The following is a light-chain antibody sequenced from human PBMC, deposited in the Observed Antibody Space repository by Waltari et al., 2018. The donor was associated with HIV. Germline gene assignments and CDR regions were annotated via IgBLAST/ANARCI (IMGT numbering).Light chain of an antibody. V-gene: IGLV3-25*03. CDR3: QSSDTSGTY. Sequence: FELTQPPSMSVSPGQTARITCSGDALPQLFAYWFQQKSGQAPVLLIFKDTERQTGIPARFSGSSSGTVATLTISGGRAEDEADYYCQSSDTSGTYFGGGTKLTVL. CDR1: ALPQLF. J-gene: IGLJ2*01. CDR2: KDT.